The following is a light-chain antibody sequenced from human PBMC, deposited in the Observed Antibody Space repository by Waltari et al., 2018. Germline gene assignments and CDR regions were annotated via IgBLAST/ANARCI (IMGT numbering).Light chain of an antibody. CDR1: QDISSS. CDR2: AAS. Sequence: DIQLTQSPSFLSASVGDRVTITCRASQDISSSLAWYQQKPGLAPKLLIDAASTLQSGVPSRLSGSGSRTEFTLTSSSLHPEDFVTYYCQQVNNYPFTFGPGTILDVK. CDR3: QQVNNYPFT. J-gene: IGKJ3*01. V-gene: IGKV1-9*01.